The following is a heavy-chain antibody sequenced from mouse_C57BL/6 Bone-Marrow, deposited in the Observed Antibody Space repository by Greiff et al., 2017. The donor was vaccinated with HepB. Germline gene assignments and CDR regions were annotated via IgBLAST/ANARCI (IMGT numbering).Heavy chain of an antibody. D-gene: IGHD2-4*01. V-gene: IGHV2-6-1*01. CDR2: IWSDGST. CDR1: GFSLTSYG. J-gene: IGHJ4*01. CDR3: ARHHYDYDGYAMDY. Sequence: VKVVESGPGLVAPSQSLSITCTVSGFSLTSYGVHWVRQPPGKGLEWLVVIWSDGSTTYNSALKSRLSISKDNSKSQVFLKMNSLQTDDTAMYYCARHHYDYDGYAMDYWGQGTSVTVSS.